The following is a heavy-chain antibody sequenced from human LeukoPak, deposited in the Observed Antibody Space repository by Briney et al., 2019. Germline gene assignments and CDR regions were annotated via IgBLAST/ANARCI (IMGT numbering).Heavy chain of an antibody. J-gene: IGHJ3*02. V-gene: IGHV4-34*01. D-gene: IGHD3-9*01. Sequence: SETLSLTCAVYGGSFSGYYWSWIRQPPGKGLEWIGEINHSGSTNYNPSLKSRVTISVDTSKNQFSLKLSSVTAADTAVYYCARARRSAWYYDILTGYYIDSVFAFDIWGQGTMVTVSS. CDR1: GGSFSGYY. CDR3: ARARRSAWYYDILTGYYIDSVFAFDI. CDR2: INHSGST.